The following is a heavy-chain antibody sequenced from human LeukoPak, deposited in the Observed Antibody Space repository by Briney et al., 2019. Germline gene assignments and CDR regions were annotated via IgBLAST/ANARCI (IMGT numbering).Heavy chain of an antibody. Sequence: GGSLRLSCAASGFTFSNNWMHWVRQAPGKGLVWVSRINEDGSTTNYADSVKGRSTIFRDNAKNTLYLQMNSLGAEDTAVYYCVRDLGGRSGHWGQGTLVTVSS. CDR3: VRDLGGRSGH. V-gene: IGHV3-74*01. CDR2: INEDGSTT. D-gene: IGHD1-26*01. J-gene: IGHJ4*02. CDR1: GFTFSNNW.